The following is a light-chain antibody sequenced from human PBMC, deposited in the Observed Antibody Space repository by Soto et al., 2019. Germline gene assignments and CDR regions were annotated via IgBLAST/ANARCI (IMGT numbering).Light chain of an antibody. J-gene: IGLJ3*02. CDR1: SSNIGAGYD. V-gene: IGLV1-40*01. Sequence: QSVLTQPPSVSGAPGQRVTNSCTESSSNIGAGYDVHWYQQLPGTAPKLLIYGNSNRPSGVPDRFSGSKSGTSASLAITGLQAEDEADYYCQSYDSSLSAWVFGGGTKLTVL. CDR2: GNS. CDR3: QSYDSSLSAWV.